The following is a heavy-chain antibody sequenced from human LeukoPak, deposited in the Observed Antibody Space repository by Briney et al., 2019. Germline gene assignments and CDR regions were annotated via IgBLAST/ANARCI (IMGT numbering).Heavy chain of an antibody. D-gene: IGHD5-24*01. CDR3: ASDPRDGGQNV. CDR2: ISGSGDNT. J-gene: IGHJ6*03. V-gene: IGHV3-23*01. CDR1: GFTFSSHG. Sequence: GGSLRLSCAASGFTFSSHGMSWVRQAPGKGLEWVSTISGSGDNTYYADSVKGRFTISRDNSKNTLYLQMNSLRAEDTAVYYCASDPRDGGQNVWGKGTTVTVSS.